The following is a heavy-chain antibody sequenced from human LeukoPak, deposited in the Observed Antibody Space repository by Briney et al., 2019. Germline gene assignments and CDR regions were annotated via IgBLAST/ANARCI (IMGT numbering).Heavy chain of an antibody. CDR2: IYHSGST. CDR3: ARGRPTMVREVTTYFDY. J-gene: IGHJ4*02. V-gene: IGHV4-30-2*01. Sequence: PSQTLSLTCAVSGGSISSGGYSWSWIRQPPGKGLEWIGYIYHSGSTYYNPSLKSRVTISVDRSKNQFSLKLSSVTAADTAVYYCARGRPTMVREVTTYFDYWGQGTLVTVSS. D-gene: IGHD3-10*01. CDR1: GGSISSGGYS.